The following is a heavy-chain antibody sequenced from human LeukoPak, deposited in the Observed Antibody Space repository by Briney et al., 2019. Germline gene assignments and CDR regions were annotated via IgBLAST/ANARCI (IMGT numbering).Heavy chain of an antibody. CDR1: GFTFSSYA. J-gene: IGHJ4*02. CDR3: AKDRARGYCSSTSRYPFAY. Sequence: GGSLRLSCAASGFTFSSYAMSWVRQAPGKGLEWVSAISGSGGSTYYADSVKGRFTISRDNSKNTLYLQMNSLRAEDTAVYYCAKDRARGYCSSTSRYPFAYWGQGTLVTVSS. D-gene: IGHD2-2*01. V-gene: IGHV3-23*01. CDR2: ISGSGGST.